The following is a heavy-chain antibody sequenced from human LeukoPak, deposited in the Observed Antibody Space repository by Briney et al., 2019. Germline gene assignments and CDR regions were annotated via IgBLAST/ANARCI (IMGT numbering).Heavy chain of an antibody. CDR3: ARDGGEEGVSTWFDP. CDR2: IFYTGST. V-gene: IGHV4-59*01. Sequence: SETLSLTCTVSGGSIRRNYWNWVRQPPGKGLEWIGYIFYTGSTTYNPSLKSRVTISVDTSKNQFSLRLTSMTAADTAMYYCARDGGEEGVSTWFDPWGQGTLVTVSS. CDR1: GGSIRRNY. J-gene: IGHJ5*02. D-gene: IGHD3-10*01.